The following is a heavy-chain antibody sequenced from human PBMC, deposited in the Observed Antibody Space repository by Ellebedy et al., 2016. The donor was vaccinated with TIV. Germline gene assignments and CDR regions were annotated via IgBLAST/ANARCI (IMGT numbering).Heavy chain of an antibody. CDR3: AKSLYNSGWYYGMDV. V-gene: IGHV3-23*01. D-gene: IGHD6-19*01. CDR1: GFTFSSYA. J-gene: IGHJ6*02. CDR2: ISGGGGST. Sequence: GGSLRLXXAASGFTFSSYAMGWVRQAPGKGLEWVSAISGGGGSTYYADSVKGRFTISRDNSKNTLYLQMNSLRAEDTAVYYCAKSLYNSGWYYGMDVWGQGTTVTVSS.